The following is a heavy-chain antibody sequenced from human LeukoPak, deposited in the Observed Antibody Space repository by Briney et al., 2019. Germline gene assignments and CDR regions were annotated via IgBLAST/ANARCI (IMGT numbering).Heavy chain of an antibody. D-gene: IGHD3-22*01. CDR2: MNPNSGNT. Sequence: ASVKVSCKASGYTFTSYDINWVRQATGQGLEWMGWMNPNSGNTGYAQKFQGRVTMTRNTSISTAYMELSSLRSEDTAVYYCARDLDYDSSFDYWGQGTLVTVSS. CDR3: ARDLDYDSSFDY. CDR1: GYTFTSYD. J-gene: IGHJ4*02. V-gene: IGHV1-8*01.